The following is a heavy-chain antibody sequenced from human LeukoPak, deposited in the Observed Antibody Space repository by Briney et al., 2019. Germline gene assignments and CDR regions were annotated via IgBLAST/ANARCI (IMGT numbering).Heavy chain of an antibody. D-gene: IGHD1-26*01. CDR2: INPNSGGT. Sequence: ASVNVSCKAPGYTFTGYYMHWVRQAPGQGLEWMGWINPNSGGTNYAQKFQGRVTMTRDTSISTAYMELSRVTSDDTAVYYCAREMVFNGSLHFDYWGQGTLVTVSS. V-gene: IGHV1-2*02. J-gene: IGHJ4*02. CDR1: GYTFTGYY. CDR3: AREMVFNGSLHFDY.